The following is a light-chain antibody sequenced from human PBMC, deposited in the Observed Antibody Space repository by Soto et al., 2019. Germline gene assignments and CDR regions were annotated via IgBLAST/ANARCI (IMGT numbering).Light chain of an antibody. CDR1: QTVSNSY. J-gene: IGKJ1*01. CDR3: QQYGSSPWT. V-gene: IGKV3-20*01. Sequence: ETVLTQSPGSLSLSLGDRATLSCRASQTVSNSYLAWYQQKPGHAPRLLIYGTSNRATGIPDRFSGSGSRTDFTLTISRLEPEDFVIYYCQQYGSSPWTFGQGTKVDIK. CDR2: GTS.